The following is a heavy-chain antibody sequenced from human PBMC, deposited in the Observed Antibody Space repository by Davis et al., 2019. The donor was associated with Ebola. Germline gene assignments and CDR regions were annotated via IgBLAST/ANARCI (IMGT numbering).Heavy chain of an antibody. J-gene: IGHJ2*01. D-gene: IGHD3-16*01. CDR3: AKLRSHDYTDSSDDFYLDL. V-gene: IGHV3-33*03. CDR1: GFTFSSHG. CDR2: IWYDGSNK. Sequence: GESLKISCAASGFTFSSHGMYWVRQAPGKGLEWVVVIWYDGSNKYYADSVEGRFTISKDNSGNTLYLHMNALTAEDTALYYCAKLRSHDYTDSSDDFYLDLWGRGTLVTVSS.